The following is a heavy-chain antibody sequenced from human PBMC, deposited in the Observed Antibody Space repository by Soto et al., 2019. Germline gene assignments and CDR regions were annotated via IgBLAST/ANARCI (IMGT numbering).Heavy chain of an antibody. CDR2: ISADNGNT. Sequence: QVQLVQSGAEVKKPGASVKVSCKASGYTFTSYGISWVRQAPGQGLEWMGWISADNGNTNYAQKLQGRVTMTTDTTTSTAYVELRSLRSDDTAVYYCATDCSSTTCYPWNWFDPWGQGTLVTVSS. D-gene: IGHD2-2*01. J-gene: IGHJ5*02. CDR3: ATDCSSTTCYPWNWFDP. V-gene: IGHV1-18*01. CDR1: GYTFTSYG.